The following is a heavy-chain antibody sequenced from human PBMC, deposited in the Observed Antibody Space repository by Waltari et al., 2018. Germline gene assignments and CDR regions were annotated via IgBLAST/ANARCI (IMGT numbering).Heavy chain of an antibody. V-gene: IGHV4-31*03. CDR3: ASWSGGSSGWWFDP. Sequence: QVQLQESGPGLVKPSQTLSLTCTVSGGSISRGGYYWSWIRQHPGKGLEWIGYIYYSGSTYYNPSLKSRVTISVDTSKNQFSLKLSSVTAADTAVYYCASWSGGSSGWWFDPWGQGTLVTVSS. D-gene: IGHD2-15*01. CDR1: GGSISRGGYY. J-gene: IGHJ5*02. CDR2: IYYSGST.